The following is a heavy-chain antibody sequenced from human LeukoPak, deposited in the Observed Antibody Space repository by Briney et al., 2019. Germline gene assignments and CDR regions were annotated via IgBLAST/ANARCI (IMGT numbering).Heavy chain of an antibody. CDR3: ARSGDPETSGSYSVCDY. D-gene: IGHD1-26*01. CDR2: INPNSGGT. J-gene: IGHJ4*02. CDR1: GYTFTGYY. V-gene: IGHV1-2*02. Sequence: ASVKVSCKASGYTFTGYYMHWVRQAPGQGLEWMGWINPNSGGTKNAQKFQGRVTMTRDTSISTAYMELSRLRSGDTAVYYCARSGDPETSGSYSVCDYWGQGTLVTVSS.